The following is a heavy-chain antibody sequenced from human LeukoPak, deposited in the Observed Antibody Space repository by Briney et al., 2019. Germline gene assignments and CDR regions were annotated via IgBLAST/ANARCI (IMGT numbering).Heavy chain of an antibody. J-gene: IGHJ4*02. Sequence: SGGSLRLSCAASGFTFSSYAMSWVRQAPGKGLEWVSAISGSGGSTYYADSVKGRFTISRDNSKNTLYLQMNSLRAEDTAVYYCASDESSYGGNWAFDYWGQGTLVTVSS. V-gene: IGHV3-23*01. CDR1: GFTFSSYA. D-gene: IGHD4-23*01. CDR2: ISGSGGST. CDR3: ASDESSYGGNWAFDY.